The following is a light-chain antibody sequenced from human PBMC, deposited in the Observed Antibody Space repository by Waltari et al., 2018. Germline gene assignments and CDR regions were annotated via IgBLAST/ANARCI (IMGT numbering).Light chain of an antibody. CDR2: LGS. V-gene: IGKV2-28*01. Sequence: DIVVTQSPLSLPVTPGEPASISCRSSQSLLYSNGYNYLDWYLQKPGQSPQLLIYLGSNRASGVPDRFSGSGSVTAFTLKISRVEAEDVGVYYCIQTLQTPLTFGGWTKVEIK. CDR1: QSLLYSNGYNY. CDR3: IQTLQTPLT. J-gene: IGKJ4*01.